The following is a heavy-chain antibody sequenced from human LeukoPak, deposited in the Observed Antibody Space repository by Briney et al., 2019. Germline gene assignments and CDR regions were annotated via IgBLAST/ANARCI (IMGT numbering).Heavy chain of an antibody. J-gene: IGHJ4*02. CDR3: AKPAYYDSSGYYPYYFDY. Sequence: GGSLRLSCAASGFTFSSYGMHWVRQAPGKGLEWVAVIWYDGSNKYYADSVKGRFTISRDNSKNTLYLQMNSLRAEDTAVYYCAKPAYYDSSGYYPYYFDYWGQGTLVTVSS. CDR2: IWYDGSNK. CDR1: GFTFSSYG. D-gene: IGHD3-22*01. V-gene: IGHV3-33*06.